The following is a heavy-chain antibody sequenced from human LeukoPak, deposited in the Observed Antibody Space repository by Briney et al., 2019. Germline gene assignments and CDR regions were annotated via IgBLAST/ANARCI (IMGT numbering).Heavy chain of an antibody. V-gene: IGHV4-61*02. Sequence: PSETLSLTCTVSGGSISSGSYYWSWIRQPAGKGLEWIGRIYTSGSTNYDPSLKSRVTISVDTSKNQFSLKLSSVTAADTAVYYCARGFGSGTSPIDLWGQGALVTVSS. CDR2: IYTSGST. CDR3: ARGFGSGTSPIDL. D-gene: IGHD3-10*01. CDR1: GGSISSGSYY. J-gene: IGHJ5*02.